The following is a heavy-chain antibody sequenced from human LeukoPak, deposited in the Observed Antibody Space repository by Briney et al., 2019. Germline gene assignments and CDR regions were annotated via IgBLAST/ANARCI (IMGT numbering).Heavy chain of an antibody. CDR1: GFTFSSYA. Sequence: PGGSLRLSCAASGFTFSSYAMSWVRQAPGKGLEWVSAISGSGGSTYYADSVKGRFTISGDNSKNTLYLQMNSPRAEDTAVYYCAKALGATTAFDIWGQGTMVTVSS. V-gene: IGHV3-23*01. CDR3: AKALGATTAFDI. J-gene: IGHJ3*02. CDR2: ISGSGGST. D-gene: IGHD1-26*01.